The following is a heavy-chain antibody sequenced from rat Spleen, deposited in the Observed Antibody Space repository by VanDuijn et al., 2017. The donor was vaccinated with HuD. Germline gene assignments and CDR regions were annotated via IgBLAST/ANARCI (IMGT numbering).Heavy chain of an antibody. Sequence: EVQLVESGGGLVQPGRSPKLSCAASGFTFSDYGMAWVRQGPTKGLEWVATISYGDRSGHSSTYYRDSVKGRFTISRDNAKSTLSLQMDSLRSEDTATYYCARRHYGYTDYFDYWGQGVMVTVSS. V-gene: IGHV5-29*01. D-gene: IGHD1-6*01. J-gene: IGHJ2*01. CDR2: ISYGDRSGHSST. CDR1: GFTFSDYG. CDR3: ARRHYGYTDYFDY.